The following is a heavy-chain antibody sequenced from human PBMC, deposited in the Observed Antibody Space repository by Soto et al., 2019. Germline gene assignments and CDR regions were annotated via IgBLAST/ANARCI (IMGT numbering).Heavy chain of an antibody. CDR2: ISYDGSNK. CDR1: GFTFSSYG. V-gene: IGHV3-30*18. D-gene: IGHD1-26*01. Sequence: GGSLRLSCAASGFTFSSYGMHWVRQAPGKGLEWVAVISYDGSNKYYADSVKGRFTISRDNSKNTLYLQMNSLRAEDTAVYYCAKLTQGEWELLDYWGQGTLVTVSS. J-gene: IGHJ4*02. CDR3: AKLTQGEWELLDY.